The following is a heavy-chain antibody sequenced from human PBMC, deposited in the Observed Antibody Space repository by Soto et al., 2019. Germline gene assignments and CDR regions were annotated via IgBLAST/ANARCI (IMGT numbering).Heavy chain of an antibody. Sequence: SVPLSLTCTVSGGSIITYYWSWIRQTPGKGLEWIGYIYYSGSTNYNPSLKSRVTISVDTSKNQFSLKLSSVTAADTAVYYCARRSSGYFLGTDYFDYWGQGTLVTVSS. V-gene: IGHV4-59*08. D-gene: IGHD3-22*01. CDR1: GGSIITYY. J-gene: IGHJ4*02. CDR3: ARRSSGYFLGTDYFDY. CDR2: IYYSGST.